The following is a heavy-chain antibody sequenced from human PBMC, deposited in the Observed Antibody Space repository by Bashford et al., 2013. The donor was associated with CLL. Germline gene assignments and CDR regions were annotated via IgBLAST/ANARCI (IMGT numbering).Heavy chain of an antibody. D-gene: IGHD1-26*01. CDR2: INPSGGST. CDR1: GYTFTSYY. V-gene: IGHV1-46*01. CDR3: ARGLYSGEAALDY. Sequence: ASVKVSCKASGYTFTSYYIHWVRQAPGQGLEWMGIINPSGGSTSYAQKFQGRVTMTRDTTTSTVYMELISLRSEDTAVYYCARGLYSGEAALDYWGQGTLVTVSS. J-gene: IGHJ4*02.